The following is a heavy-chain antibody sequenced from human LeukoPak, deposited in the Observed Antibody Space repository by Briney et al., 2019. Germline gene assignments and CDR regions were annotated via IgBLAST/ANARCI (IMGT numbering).Heavy chain of an antibody. V-gene: IGHV3-30*18. CDR1: GFTVSTNY. Sequence: PGGSLRLSCVASGFTVSTNYMSWVRQAPGKGLEWVAVISYDGSNKYYADSVKGRFTISRDNSKNTLYLQMNSLRAEDTAVYYCAKDQFGIAAAGHYGMDVWGQGTTVTVSS. CDR3: AKDQFGIAAAGHYGMDV. J-gene: IGHJ6*02. CDR2: ISYDGSNK. D-gene: IGHD6-13*01.